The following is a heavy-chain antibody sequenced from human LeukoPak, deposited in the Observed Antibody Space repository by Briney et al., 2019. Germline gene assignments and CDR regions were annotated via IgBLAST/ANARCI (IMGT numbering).Heavy chain of an antibody. V-gene: IGHV4-34*01. CDR2: INHSGST. D-gene: IGHD3-16*02. CDR1: GGSFSGYY. CDR3: ARGFPPYDYVWGSYRSYYFDY. J-gene: IGHJ4*02. Sequence: PSETLSLTCAVYGGSFSGYYWSWIRQPPGKGLEWIGEINHSGSTNYNPSLKSRVTISVDTSKNQFSLKLSSVTAADTAVYYCARGFPPYDYVWGSYRSYYFDYWGQGTLVTVSS.